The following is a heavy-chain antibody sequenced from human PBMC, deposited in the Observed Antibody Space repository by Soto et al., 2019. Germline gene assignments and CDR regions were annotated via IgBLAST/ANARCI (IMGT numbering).Heavy chain of an antibody. CDR2: IIPIFGTA. CDR1: GGTFSSYA. Sequence: GASVKVSCKTSGGTFSSYAISWVRQAPGQGLEWMGGIIPIFGTANYAQKFQGRVTITADEPTSTAYMELSSLRSEDTAVYYCARRSPEVPAAIQSYYYYGMDVWGQGTTVTVSS. D-gene: IGHD2-2*01. CDR3: ARRSPEVPAAIQSYYYYGMDV. V-gene: IGHV1-69*13. J-gene: IGHJ6*02.